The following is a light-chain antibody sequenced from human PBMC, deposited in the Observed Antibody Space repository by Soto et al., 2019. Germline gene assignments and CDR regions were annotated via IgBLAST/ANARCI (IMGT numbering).Light chain of an antibody. Sequence: EIVLTQSPGTLSLSPGVRATLSCRASQSVSSSYLAWYQQKPGQAPRLLLYDASSRATGIPDRFTGSGSGTDFSLTLGRLEPEDRAVYYCQQYESALETFGQGTKVEI. CDR2: DAS. V-gene: IGKV3-20*01. CDR1: QSVSSSY. CDR3: QQYESALET. J-gene: IGKJ1*01.